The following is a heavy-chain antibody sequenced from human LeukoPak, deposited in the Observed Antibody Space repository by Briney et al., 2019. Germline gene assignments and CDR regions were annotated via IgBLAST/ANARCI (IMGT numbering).Heavy chain of an antibody. V-gene: IGHV4-34*01. CDR2: INHSGST. CDR3: AIESIQIMDV. Sequence: SETLSLTCAVYGGALSGYYWSWIRQPPGKGLEWIGEINHSGSTNYNPSLKSRVTISVDTSKNQFSLKLNSVTAADMAVYYCAIESIQIMDVWGKGTTVTVSS. J-gene: IGHJ6*04. CDR1: GGALSGYY.